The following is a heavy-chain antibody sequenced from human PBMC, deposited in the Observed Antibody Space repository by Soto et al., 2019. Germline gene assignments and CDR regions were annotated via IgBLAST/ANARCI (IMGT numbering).Heavy chain of an antibody. CDR3: AKNGGYLAERIDY. Sequence: EVQLLESGGGLVQPGGSLRLSCAASGFTFSSYAMSWVRQAPRKGLEWVSAISGSGGSTYYADSVKGRFTISRDNSKNTLYLQMISLRAEDTAVYYCAKNGGYLAERIDYWGQGTLVTVSS. J-gene: IGHJ4*02. V-gene: IGHV3-23*01. CDR2: ISGSGGST. D-gene: IGHD3-22*01. CDR1: GFTFSSYA.